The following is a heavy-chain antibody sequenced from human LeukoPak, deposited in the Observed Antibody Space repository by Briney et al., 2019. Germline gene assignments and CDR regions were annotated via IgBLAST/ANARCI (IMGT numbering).Heavy chain of an antibody. Sequence: SETLSLTCAVYGGSFSGYYWSWIRQPPGKGLEWIGEINHSGSTNYNPSLKSRVTISVDTSKNQFSLKLSSVTAADTAVYYCATTSGIRMAAHNAFDIWGQGTMVTVSS. D-gene: IGHD6-25*01. CDR3: ATTSGIRMAAHNAFDI. V-gene: IGHV4-34*01. CDR2: INHSGST. CDR1: GGSFSGYY. J-gene: IGHJ3*02.